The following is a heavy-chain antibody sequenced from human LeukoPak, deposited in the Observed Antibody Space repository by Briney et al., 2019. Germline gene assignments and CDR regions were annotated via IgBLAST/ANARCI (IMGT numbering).Heavy chain of an antibody. V-gene: IGHV4-38-2*02. CDR3: AAGSDDGVH. CDR2: IYHSGST. Sequence: SETLSLTCTVSGYSISSGYYWGWIRQPPGKGLEWIGSIYHSGSTYYNPSLKSRVTISVDTSKNQFSLKLSSVTAADTAVYYCAAGSDDGVHWGQGTLVSVSS. J-gene: IGHJ4*02. D-gene: IGHD1-1*01. CDR1: GYSISSGYY.